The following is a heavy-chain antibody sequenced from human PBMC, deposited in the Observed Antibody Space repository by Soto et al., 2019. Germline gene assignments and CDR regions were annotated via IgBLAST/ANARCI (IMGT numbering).Heavy chain of an antibody. CDR3: ARGSTTEKVDS. V-gene: IGHV4-31*03. Sequence: PSETLSLTCTVSGGSISSGGYYWSWIRQHPGKGLEWIGYIYYSGSTYYKPSLKSRVTISVDTSKNQFSLKLSSVTAADTAVYYCARGSTTEKVDSWGQGTLVTVSS. CDR1: GGSISSGGYY. CDR2: IYYSGST. D-gene: IGHD4-17*01. J-gene: IGHJ4*02.